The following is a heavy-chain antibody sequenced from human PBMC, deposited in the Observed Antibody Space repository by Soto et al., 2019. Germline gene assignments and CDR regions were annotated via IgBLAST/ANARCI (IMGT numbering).Heavy chain of an antibody. CDR3: ARQSGYYYFYGMDV. D-gene: IGHD3-3*01. V-gene: IGHV1-18*04. CDR1: GYTFTDNG. Sequence: ASVKVSCKTSGYTFTDNGITWVRQSPGQGLEWMGWISAYDSDITHYTQHLQGRLTMTTDTSTSTAYMELRSLTSDDTAVYYCARQSGYYYFYGMDVWGQGTTVTVSS. CDR2: ISAYDSDIT. J-gene: IGHJ6*02.